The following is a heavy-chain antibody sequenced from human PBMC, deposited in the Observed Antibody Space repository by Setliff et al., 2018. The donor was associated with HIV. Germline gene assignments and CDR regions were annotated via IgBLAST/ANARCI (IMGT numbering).Heavy chain of an antibody. Sequence: ASVNVSCKASGYTFTDYGISWVRQAPGQGLEWMGWISAYNGNTKYAQKFQGRVTITTDESTSTAYMELSSLRSEDTAVYYCARDRAHYYDSSGQMPFDIWGQGTMVTVSS. CDR1: GYTFTDYG. V-gene: IGHV1-18*01. CDR2: ISAYNGNT. CDR3: ARDRAHYYDSSGQMPFDI. D-gene: IGHD3-22*01. J-gene: IGHJ3*02.